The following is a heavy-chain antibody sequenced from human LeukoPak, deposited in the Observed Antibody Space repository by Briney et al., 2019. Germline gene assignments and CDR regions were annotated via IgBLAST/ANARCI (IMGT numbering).Heavy chain of an antibody. CDR1: GGSISSRSYY. CDR2: TYHSGST. Sequence: SETLSLTCTVSGGSISSRSYYWGWIRQPPGKGREWIGSTYHSGSTYYNPSHKSRVPISVDTSKHQFSLTLSSVTAADTAVYYCARGDYDTSGYYYYYYGMDVWGQGTTVTVSS. V-gene: IGHV4-39*01. CDR3: ARGDYDTSGYYYYYYGMDV. D-gene: IGHD3-22*01. J-gene: IGHJ6*02.